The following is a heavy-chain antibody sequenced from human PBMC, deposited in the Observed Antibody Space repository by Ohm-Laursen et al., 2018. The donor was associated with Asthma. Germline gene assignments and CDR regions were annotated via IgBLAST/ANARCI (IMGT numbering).Heavy chain of an antibody. J-gene: IGHJ6*02. CDR1: GFTFSSYG. CDR2: IKEDGSEE. V-gene: IGHV3-7*05. D-gene: IGHD4-11*01. CDR3: ARFGRDYRSHGMDV. Sequence: SLRLSCAASGFTFSSYGMHWVRQAPGKGPEWVAHIKEDGSEESYLASVKGRFTISRDNAKNSLSLQMNSLRAEDTAVYYCARFGRDYRSHGMDVWGQGTTVTVSS.